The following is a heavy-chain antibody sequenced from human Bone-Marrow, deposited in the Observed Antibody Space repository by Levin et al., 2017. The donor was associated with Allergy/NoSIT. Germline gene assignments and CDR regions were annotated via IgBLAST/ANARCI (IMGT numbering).Heavy chain of an antibody. D-gene: IGHD4-17*01. V-gene: IGHV3-11*01. Sequence: GGSLRLSCAASGFIFRDYYMSWVRQVPGKGLEWISYISGSGRNLHDADFAKGRFTTSRDNAKKSLYLQMNSLRVEDTALYYCARVPYTVTTSPPYDYYHGMDVWGPGTEVTVSS. CDR2: ISGSGRNL. CDR1: GFIFRDYY. CDR3: ARVPYTVTTSPPYDYYHGMDV. J-gene: IGHJ6*02.